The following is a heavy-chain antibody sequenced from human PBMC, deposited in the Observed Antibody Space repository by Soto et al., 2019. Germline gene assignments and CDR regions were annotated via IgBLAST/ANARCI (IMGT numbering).Heavy chain of an antibody. J-gene: IGHJ6*02. V-gene: IGHV3-30*18. CDR2: ISYDGSNK. Sequence: QVQLVESGGGVVQPGRSLRLSCAASGFTFSSYGMHWVRQAPGKGLEWVAVISYDGSNKYYADSVKGRFTISRTNSKTTLYLRMNRQRAKETAVCYCEKDMYLGDRRSPLFFWYYSYGMDVWGQGTTVTVSS. D-gene: IGHD3-16*01. CDR1: GFTFSSYG. CDR3: EKDMYLGDRRSPLFFWYYSYGMDV.